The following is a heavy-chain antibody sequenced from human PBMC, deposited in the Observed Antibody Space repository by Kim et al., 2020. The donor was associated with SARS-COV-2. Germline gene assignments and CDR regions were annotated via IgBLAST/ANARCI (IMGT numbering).Heavy chain of an antibody. CDR1: GYTFTGYY. J-gene: IGHJ4*02. D-gene: IGHD2-8*01. CDR2: INPNSGGT. V-gene: IGHV1-2*02. CDR3: ARGYCTNGVCSFDY. Sequence: ASVKVSCKASGYTFTGYYMHWVRQAPGQGLEWMGWINPNSGGTNYAQKFQGRVTMTRDTSISTAYMELSRLRSDDTAVYYCARGYCTNGVCSFDYWGQGTLVTVSS.